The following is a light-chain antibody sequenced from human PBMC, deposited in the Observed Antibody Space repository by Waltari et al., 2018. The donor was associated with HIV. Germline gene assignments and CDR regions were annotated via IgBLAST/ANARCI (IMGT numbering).Light chain of an antibody. Sequence: QSVLTQPPSASGTPGQRVNISCSGGSSNIGSNTVNWYQQLPGTAPKLLIYSNNQRPSGVPDRFSGSKSGTSASLAISGLQSEDEADYYCVAWDDSLNGWVFGGGTKLTVL. CDR3: VAWDDSLNGWV. J-gene: IGLJ3*02. CDR1: SSNIGSNT. V-gene: IGLV1-44*01. CDR2: SNN.